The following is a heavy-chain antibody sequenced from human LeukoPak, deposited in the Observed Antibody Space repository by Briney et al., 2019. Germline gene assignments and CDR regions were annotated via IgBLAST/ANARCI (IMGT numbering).Heavy chain of an antibody. CDR1: GFTFSNNW. Sequence: PGGSLRLSCAASGFTFSNNWMSWVRQAPGKGLEWVANIKQEGSEKYYVDSVKGRFTISRDNAKNSLYLQMNSLRAEDTAVYYCARGGGVHAHWGQGTLVTVSS. J-gene: IGHJ4*02. V-gene: IGHV3-7*01. CDR3: ARGGGVHAH. CDR2: IKQEGSEK. D-gene: IGHD3-16*01.